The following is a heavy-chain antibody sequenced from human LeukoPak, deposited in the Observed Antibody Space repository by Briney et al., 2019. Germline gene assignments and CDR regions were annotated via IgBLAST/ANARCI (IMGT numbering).Heavy chain of an antibody. Sequence: SQTLSLPFSISGDSVSSNSAAWSWIRPSPSRGLEWLGRTYYRSKWYSDYAVSVKSRIIINPDTSKNQFSLQLNSVTPEDTAVYYCAKLGDSSTWGQGTLVTVSS. CDR3: AKLGDSST. CDR2: TYYRSKWYS. CDR1: GDSVSSNSAA. V-gene: IGHV6-1*01. J-gene: IGHJ5*02. D-gene: IGHD6-19*01.